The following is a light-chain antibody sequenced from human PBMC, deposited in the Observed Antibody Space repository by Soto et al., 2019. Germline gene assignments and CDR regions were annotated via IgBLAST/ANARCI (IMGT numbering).Light chain of an antibody. CDR2: EGS. Sequence: QSALTQPASVSGSPGQSITISCTGTSSDVGSYNFVSWYQQHPGKAPKVMIYEGSKRPSGVSNRFSGSKSGNTASLTICGLQAEDEADYYCCSYAGSSTWVFGTGTKLTVL. CDR3: CSYAGSSTWV. V-gene: IGLV2-23*01. CDR1: SSDVGSYNF. J-gene: IGLJ1*01.